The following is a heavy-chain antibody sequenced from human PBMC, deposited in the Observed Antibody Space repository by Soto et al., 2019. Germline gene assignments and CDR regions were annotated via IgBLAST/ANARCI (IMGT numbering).Heavy chain of an antibody. Sequence: ASVKASCKASGYTYTSYDINWVRQDNGQGLEWMGWMNPNSGNTGYAQNFQGRVTMTRNTSISTAYMELSSLRSEDTAVYYCARVQSYDILTGYSTWFDPWGQRTLVTVSS. CDR1: GYTYTSYD. CDR3: ARVQSYDILTGYSTWFDP. J-gene: IGHJ5*02. CDR2: MNPNSGNT. D-gene: IGHD3-9*01. V-gene: IGHV1-8*01.